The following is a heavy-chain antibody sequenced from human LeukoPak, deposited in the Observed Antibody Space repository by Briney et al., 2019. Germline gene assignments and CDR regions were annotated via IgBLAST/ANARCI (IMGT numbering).Heavy chain of an antibody. Sequence: PGGSLRLSCAASGFTFDDYAMHCVRQAPGKGLEWVSLISGDGGSTYYADSVKGRFTISRDNSKNSLYLQMNSLRTEDTALYYCAKDIVKDYDILTGYYPFDYWGQGTLVTVSS. D-gene: IGHD3-9*01. CDR1: GFTFDDYA. J-gene: IGHJ4*02. CDR3: AKDIVKDYDILTGYYPFDY. CDR2: ISGDGGST. V-gene: IGHV3-43*02.